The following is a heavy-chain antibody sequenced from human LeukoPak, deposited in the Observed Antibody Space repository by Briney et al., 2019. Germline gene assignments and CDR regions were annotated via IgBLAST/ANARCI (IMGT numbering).Heavy chain of an antibody. CDR3: ARAIRGSAVATGDR. J-gene: IGHJ4*02. V-gene: IGHV3-7*01. CDR2: IKNDGSEE. Sequence: RGSLRHSSAASGFTFSRYWMRWVRQAPGKGLEGVANIKNDGSEEYYVDSVKGRFTISRDNARNSLFLQMNSLAVEDTAVYYCARAIRGSAVATGDRWGQGNLVTVSS. D-gene: IGHD3-10*01. CDR1: GFTFSRYW.